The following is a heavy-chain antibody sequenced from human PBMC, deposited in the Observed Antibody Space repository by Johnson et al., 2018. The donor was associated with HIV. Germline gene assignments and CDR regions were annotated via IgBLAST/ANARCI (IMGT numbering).Heavy chain of an antibody. CDR3: ARGFHRGGAFDI. V-gene: IGHV3-30*04. CDR1: GFTFSSYA. Sequence: QVQLVESGGGVVQPGRSLRLSCAAYGFTFSSYAMHWVRQAPGKGLEWVAVISYDGSNKYYADSVKGRFSISRDNSKNSLYLQMNSLRAEGTAVYYCARGFHRGGAFDIWGQGAMVNVSS. D-gene: IGHD1-14*01. CDR2: ISYDGSNK. J-gene: IGHJ3*02.